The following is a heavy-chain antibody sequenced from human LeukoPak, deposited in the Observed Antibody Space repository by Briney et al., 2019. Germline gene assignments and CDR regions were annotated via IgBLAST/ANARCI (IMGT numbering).Heavy chain of an antibody. J-gene: IGHJ3*02. Sequence: SETLSLTCGVYGGTFSGYYWSWIRQPPGKGLEWIGEINHGGTTNYNPSLKSRVTISVDTSKNQCSLKVSSATAADTAVDYCARVPLRMEGAFDIWGQGTMVTVSS. D-gene: IGHD1-1*01. CDR3: ARVPLRMEGAFDI. V-gene: IGHV4-34*01. CDR1: GGTFSGYY. CDR2: INHGGTT.